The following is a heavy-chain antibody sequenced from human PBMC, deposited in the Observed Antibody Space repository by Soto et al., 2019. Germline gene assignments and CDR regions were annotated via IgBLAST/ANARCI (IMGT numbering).Heavy chain of an antibody. CDR2: IIPIFGTA. Sequence: SVKVSCKASGVTFSKFIMTWVRQAPGPGLEWVGGIIPIFGTANYAQKFQGRVTITADESMSTSYLEVSNLRSEDTAVYYCAKVRYSSPMGYYYGMDVWGQGTAVTVSS. V-gene: IGHV1-69*13. D-gene: IGHD6-19*01. CDR3: AKVRYSSPMGYYYGMDV. CDR1: GVTFSKFI. J-gene: IGHJ6*02.